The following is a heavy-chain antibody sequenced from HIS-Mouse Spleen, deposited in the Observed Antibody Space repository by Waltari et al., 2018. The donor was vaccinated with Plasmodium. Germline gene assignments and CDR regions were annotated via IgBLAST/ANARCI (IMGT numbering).Heavy chain of an antibody. Sequence: SCAASGFTFSSYAMSWVRQAPGKGLEWVSAISGSGGSTYYADSVKGRLTISRDNSKNTLYLQMNSLRAEDTAVYYCAKSPFTMVRGVTEYFQHWGQGTLVTVSS. D-gene: IGHD3-10*01. J-gene: IGHJ1*01. CDR3: AKSPFTMVRGVTEYFQH. CDR2: ISGSGGST. V-gene: IGHV3-23*01. CDR1: GFTFSSYA.